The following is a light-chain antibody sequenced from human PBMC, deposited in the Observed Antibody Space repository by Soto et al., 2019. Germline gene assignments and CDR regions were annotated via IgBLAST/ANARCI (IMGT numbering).Light chain of an antibody. Sequence: QSVLTQPPSASGSPGQSVTISCTGTSSDVGAYKYVSWYQQHPGKAPKLILYEVNQRPSGVPDRFSGSKSGNTASLTISGLQAEDEADYYCSSYTSSSTRVFGGGTKLTVL. CDR2: EVN. V-gene: IGLV2-8*01. J-gene: IGLJ3*02. CDR3: SSYTSSSTRV. CDR1: SSDVGAYKY.